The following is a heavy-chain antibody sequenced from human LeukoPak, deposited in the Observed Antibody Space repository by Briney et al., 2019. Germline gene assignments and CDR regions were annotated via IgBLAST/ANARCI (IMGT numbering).Heavy chain of an antibody. Sequence: SVKVSCKASGGTFSSYAISWVRQAPGQGLEWMGGIIPIFGTANYAQKFQGRVTITADKSTSTAYMELSSLRSDDTAVYYCARFRAGVGEPYGDYWGQGTLVTVSS. CDR1: GGTFSSYA. CDR2: IIPIFGTA. CDR3: ARFRAGVGEPYGDY. V-gene: IGHV1-69*06. D-gene: IGHD3-10*01. J-gene: IGHJ4*02.